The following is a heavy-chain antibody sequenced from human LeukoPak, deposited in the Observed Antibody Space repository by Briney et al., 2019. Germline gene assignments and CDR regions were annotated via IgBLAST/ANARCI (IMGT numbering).Heavy chain of an antibody. CDR3: ANSASIAVAGTPDDY. Sequence: PGGSLRLSCAASGFTFSSYSMNWVRQAPGKGLEWVSSISSSSSYIYYADSVKGRFTISRDNAKNSLYLQMNSLRAEDTAVYYCANSASIAVAGTPDDYWGQGTLVTVSS. V-gene: IGHV3-21*04. J-gene: IGHJ4*02. D-gene: IGHD6-19*01. CDR2: ISSSSSYI. CDR1: GFTFSSYS.